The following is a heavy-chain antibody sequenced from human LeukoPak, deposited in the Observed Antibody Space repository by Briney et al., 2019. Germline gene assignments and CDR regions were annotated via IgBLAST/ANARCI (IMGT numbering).Heavy chain of an antibody. Sequence: SETLSLTCAVSGGSISSYNWWSWVRQPPGKGLEWLGEIYHSGSTNYNPSLKSRVTISVGKSKNQFSLRLSSVTAADTAVYYCARGTYDSSGYYLGYWGQGTLVTVAS. CDR2: IYHSGST. CDR1: GGSISSYNW. J-gene: IGHJ4*02. V-gene: IGHV4-4*02. D-gene: IGHD3-22*01. CDR3: ARGTYDSSGYYLGY.